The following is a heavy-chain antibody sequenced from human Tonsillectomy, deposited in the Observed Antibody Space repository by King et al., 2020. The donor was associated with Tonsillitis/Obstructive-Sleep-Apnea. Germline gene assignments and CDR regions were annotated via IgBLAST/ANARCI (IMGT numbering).Heavy chain of an antibody. CDR3: ARRSAVAAGTSNTFDI. Sequence: VQLVESGAEVKKPGESLKISCKGSGYNFTNYWIGWVRQMPGKGLEWMGIIYPGDSDTRYSPSFQGQVTNSADKSISTAGLQWRSLKASDTAMYDCARRSAVAAGTSNTFDIWGQGTLVIVSS. CDR1: GYNFTNYW. CDR2: IYPGDSDT. J-gene: IGHJ3*02. D-gene: IGHD6-13*01. V-gene: IGHV5-51*01.